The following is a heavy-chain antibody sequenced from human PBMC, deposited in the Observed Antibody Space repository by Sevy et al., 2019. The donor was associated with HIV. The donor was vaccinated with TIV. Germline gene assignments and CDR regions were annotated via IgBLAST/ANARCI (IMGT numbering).Heavy chain of an antibody. Sequence: GGSLRLSCAASGFTFSSYAMHWVRQAPGKGLEWVAVISYDGSNKYYADSVKGRFTTTRDNSRNTLVLQMNSLRAEDTAVYYCARDAAYYDFWSGYGAAGSLDYWGQGTLVTVSS. D-gene: IGHD3-3*01. CDR3: ARDAAYYDFWSGYGAAGSLDY. CDR1: GFTFSSYA. J-gene: IGHJ4*02. V-gene: IGHV3-30-3*01. CDR2: ISYDGSNK.